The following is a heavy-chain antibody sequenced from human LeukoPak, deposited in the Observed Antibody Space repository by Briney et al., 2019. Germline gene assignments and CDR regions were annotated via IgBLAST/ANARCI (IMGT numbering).Heavy chain of an antibody. D-gene: IGHD3-3*01. CDR1: GFTFSSYS. V-gene: IGHV3-23*01. Sequence: GGSLRLSCAASGFTFSSYSMNWVRQAPGKGLEWVSAISGSGGSTYYADSVKGRFTISRDNSKNTLYLQMNSLRAEDTAVYYCAKDHDFWSGYSDYWGQGTLVTVSS. J-gene: IGHJ4*02. CDR2: ISGSGGST. CDR3: AKDHDFWSGYSDY.